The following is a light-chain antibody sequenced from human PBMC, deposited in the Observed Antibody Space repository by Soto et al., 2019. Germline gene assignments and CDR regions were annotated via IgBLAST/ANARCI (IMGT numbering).Light chain of an antibody. V-gene: IGKV1-39*01. Sequence: DIQMTQSPSTLSASVGDGVTITCRASQSINTFLNWYQHKPGKAPKLLIYAASSLQSGVPSRFGGSGSGTDFTLSISNLQPEDFATYYCQQSFIYPLTFGPGTKVDFK. CDR1: QSINTF. CDR2: AAS. CDR3: QQSFIYPLT. J-gene: IGKJ3*01.